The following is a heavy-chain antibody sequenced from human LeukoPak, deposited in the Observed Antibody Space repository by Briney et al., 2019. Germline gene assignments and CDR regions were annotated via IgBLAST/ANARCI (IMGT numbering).Heavy chain of an antibody. J-gene: IGHJ4*02. CDR1: GFTFSGYW. V-gene: IGHV3-7*01. Sequence: GGSLRLSCAASGFTFSGYWMSWVRQAPGKGLEWVANIKQDGSEKYYVDSVKGRFTIARDNAKNSLYLQMNSLRAEETAVYYCARLSGGSSTRGGGYFDYWGQGTLVTGSS. D-gene: IGHD1-26*01. CDR3: ARLSGGSSTRGGGYFDY. CDR2: IKQDGSEK.